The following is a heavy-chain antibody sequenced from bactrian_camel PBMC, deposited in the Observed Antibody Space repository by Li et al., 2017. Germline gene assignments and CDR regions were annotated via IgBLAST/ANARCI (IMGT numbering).Heavy chain of an antibody. CDR3: AADRSWGICGLDTLLRSY. J-gene: IGHJ4*01. CDR1: GYNSRRYC. Sequence: HVQLVESGGGSVQARGSLTLSCTASGYNSRRYCMGWFRQAPGKEREGIVSLYTGGDQPYYADSVKGRFTISQDRSTGSRDNDKYTLTLQMNMLKPEDSAMYYCAADRSWGICGLDTLLRSYSGQGTQVTVS. V-gene: IGHV3S1*01. CDR2: LYTGGDQP. D-gene: IGHD5*01.